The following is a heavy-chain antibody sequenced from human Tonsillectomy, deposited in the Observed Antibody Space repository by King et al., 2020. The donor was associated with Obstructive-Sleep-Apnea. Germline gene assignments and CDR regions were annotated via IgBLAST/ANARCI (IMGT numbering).Heavy chain of an antibody. CDR2: INHSGST. J-gene: IGHJ6*04. Sequence: VQLQQWGAGLLKPSETLSLTCAVYGGSFSGYYWSWIRQPLGKGLEWIGEINHSGSTNYNPSLKSRVSISVDTSKNQFSLNLSSVTAADTAVYYCARIVRPDAWGKGTTVTVSS. CDR1: GGSFSGYY. V-gene: IGHV4-34*01. CDR3: ARIVRPDA. D-gene: IGHD2-21*01.